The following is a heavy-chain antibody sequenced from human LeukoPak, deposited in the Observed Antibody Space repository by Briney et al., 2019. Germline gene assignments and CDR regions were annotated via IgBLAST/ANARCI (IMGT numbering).Heavy chain of an antibody. D-gene: IGHD4-11*01. V-gene: IGHV4-59*01. CDR1: GGSISSYY. CDR3: ARDPYSNYEFDY. CDR2: IYYSGST. J-gene: IGHJ4*02. Sequence: SETLSLACTVSGGSISSYYWSWIRQPPGKGLEWIGYIYYSGSTNYNPSLKSRVTISVDTSKNQFSLKLSSVTAADTAVYYCARDPYSNYEFDYWGQGTLVTVSS.